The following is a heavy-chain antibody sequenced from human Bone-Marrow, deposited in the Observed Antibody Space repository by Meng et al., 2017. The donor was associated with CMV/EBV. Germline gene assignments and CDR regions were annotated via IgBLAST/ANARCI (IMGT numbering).Heavy chain of an antibody. CDR2: IYSGGST. J-gene: IGHJ2*01. CDR1: GFTVSSNY. Sequence: PGGALGLSCAGSGFTVSSNYMSWVREAPGKGLEWVSVIYSGGSTYYADSVKGRFTISRDNSKNPLYLQMNSLRAEDTAVYYCARDFDLWGRGTLVTVSS. CDR3: ARDFDL. V-gene: IGHV3-53*01.